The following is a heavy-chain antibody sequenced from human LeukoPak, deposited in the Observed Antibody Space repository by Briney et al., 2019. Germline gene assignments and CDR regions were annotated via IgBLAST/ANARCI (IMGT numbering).Heavy chain of an antibody. V-gene: IGHV3-64D*06. CDR1: GFTFTNYA. J-gene: IGHJ4*02. D-gene: IGHD6-13*01. CDR2: ISGNGGST. Sequence: GGSLRLSCSASGFTFTNYAMHWVRQAPGKGLESVSAISGNGGSTYYADSVKGRFTISRDNSKNTLYLQMSSLRSEDTAVYYCVKDVYSNSWYYFDYWGQGTLVTVSS. CDR3: VKDVYSNSWYYFDY.